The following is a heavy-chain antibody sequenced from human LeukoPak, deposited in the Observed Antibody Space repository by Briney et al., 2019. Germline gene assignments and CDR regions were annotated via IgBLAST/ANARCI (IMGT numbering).Heavy chain of an antibody. D-gene: IGHD6-13*01. CDR1: GGSISSSSYY. Sequence: SETLSLTCTVSGGSISSSSYYWGWLRQPPGKGLEWIGSICYSGSTYYNPSLKNRVTISVDTSKNHLSLKLRSVTAADTAVYYCARHASWTGDYFDYWGQGTLVTVSS. CDR3: ARHASWTGDYFDY. V-gene: IGHV4-39*01. J-gene: IGHJ4*02. CDR2: ICYSGST.